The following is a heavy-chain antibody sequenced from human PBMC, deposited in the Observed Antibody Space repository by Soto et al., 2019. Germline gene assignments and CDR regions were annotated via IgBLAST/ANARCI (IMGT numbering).Heavy chain of an antibody. D-gene: IGHD6-13*01. V-gene: IGHV1-69*06. Sequence: QVQLVQSGAEMKMPGSSVTVSCKTSGSIFITYGISWVRQAPGQGLEWLGGVIPFLGKINHAQIFQDRVTITADKATRTVYSELTDLISNDTAVYYWARETAHRGASGIPLLPENFDSWGQGTLVTFS. CDR2: VIPFLGKI. CDR3: ARETAHRGASGIPLLPENFDS. CDR1: GSIFITYG. J-gene: IGHJ4*02.